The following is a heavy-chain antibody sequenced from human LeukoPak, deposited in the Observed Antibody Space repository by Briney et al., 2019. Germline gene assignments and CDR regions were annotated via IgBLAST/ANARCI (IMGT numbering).Heavy chain of an antibody. Sequence: SEKVSCKASGYSFTDFYVHWVRQAPGQGLEWMGLIDPNSGGTNYAQKFQGRVTMTRDTSVNTAFLELSRLTSDDTAVYYCAKFDFRGNDRFFDYWGQGSLVTVSS. CDR2: IDPNSGGT. V-gene: IGHV1-2*02. CDR1: GYSFTDFY. J-gene: IGHJ4*02. D-gene: IGHD3-10*01. CDR3: AKFDFRGNDRFFDY.